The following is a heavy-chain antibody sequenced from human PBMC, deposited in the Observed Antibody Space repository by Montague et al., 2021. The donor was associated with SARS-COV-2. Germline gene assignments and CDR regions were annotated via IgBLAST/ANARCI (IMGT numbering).Heavy chain of an antibody. V-gene: IGHV4-4*07. D-gene: IGHD6-13*01. Sequence: SETLSLTCTVSGDSISYFYWSWIRQPAGKGLEWIGRVSASGSTNYNPSLNSRVTMSVDTSKKQFSLRLSPVTAADTAVYYCARDVVAAPGTFDYWGQGTLAGVSS. CDR2: VSASGST. CDR3: ARDVVAAPGTFDY. J-gene: IGHJ4*02. CDR1: GDSISYFY.